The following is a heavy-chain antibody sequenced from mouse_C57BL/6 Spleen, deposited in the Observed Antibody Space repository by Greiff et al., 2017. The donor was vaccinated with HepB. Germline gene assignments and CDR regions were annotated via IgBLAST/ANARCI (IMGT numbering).Heavy chain of an antibody. V-gene: IGHV1-20*01. CDR1: GYSFTGYF. J-gene: IGHJ3*01. CDR3: ARSGYYGSSPFAY. D-gene: IGHD1-1*01. CDR2: INPYNGDT. Sequence: EVKLMESGPELVKPGDSVKISCKASGYSFTGYFMNWVMQSHGKSLEWIGRINPYNGDTFYNQKFKGKATLTVDKSSSTAHMELRSLTSEDSAVYYCARSGYYGSSPFAYWGQGTLVTVSA.